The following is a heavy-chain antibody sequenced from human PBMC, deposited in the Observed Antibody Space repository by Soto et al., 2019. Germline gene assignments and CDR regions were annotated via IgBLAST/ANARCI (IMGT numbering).Heavy chain of an antibody. V-gene: IGHV1-3*01. J-gene: IGHJ6*03. CDR2: INAGNGYT. Sequence: QVQLVQSGADVKKPGASVKLSCKASGYTFTSYALHWVRQAPGQSFEWMGWINAGNGYTKYSQMLQGRVTITRDTSASTAYMELSSLRSEDTAVYYCARGEVTPVYYYFMDVWGKGTTVTVSS. CDR1: GYTFTSYA. CDR3: ARGEVTPVYYYFMDV. D-gene: IGHD4-4*01.